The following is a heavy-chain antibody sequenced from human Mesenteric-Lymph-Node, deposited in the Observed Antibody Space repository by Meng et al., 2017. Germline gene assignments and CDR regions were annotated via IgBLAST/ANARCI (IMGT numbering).Heavy chain of an antibody. CDR3: VRVSYCGGDCYSED. CDR2: ISGSGGST. Sequence: LTGAASGFTFSSYAMSWVRQAPGKGLEWVSAISGSGGSTYYADSVKGRFTISRDNAKNTLYLQMTSLRAEDTAVYYCVRVSYCGGDCYSEDWGQGTLVTVSS. CDR1: GFTFSSYA. J-gene: IGHJ4*01. D-gene: IGHD2-21*02. V-gene: IGHV3-23*01.